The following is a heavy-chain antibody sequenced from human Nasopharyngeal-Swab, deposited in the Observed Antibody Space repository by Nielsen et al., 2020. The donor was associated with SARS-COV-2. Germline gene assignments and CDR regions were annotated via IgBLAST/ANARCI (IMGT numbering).Heavy chain of an antibody. J-gene: IGHJ6*02. V-gene: IGHV3-23*01. Sequence: GESLKISCAASGFTFSRFGMGWVRQAPGKGLEWVSAISASGVTTYYADSVKGRFTISRDNSKSTLYLQMNSLRAEDTAVYYCAKDSLYYYYGMDVWGQGTTVTVSS. CDR2: ISASGVTT. CDR1: GFTFSRFG. CDR3: AKDSLYYYYGMDV.